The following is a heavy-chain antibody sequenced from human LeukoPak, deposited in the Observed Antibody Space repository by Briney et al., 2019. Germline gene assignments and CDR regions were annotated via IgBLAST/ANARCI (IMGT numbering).Heavy chain of an antibody. CDR1: GGSISSYY. CDR3: ARALRLWGGNSGIAFDI. J-gene: IGHJ3*02. CDR2: IYNSGST. D-gene: IGHD4-23*01. V-gene: IGHV4-59*01. Sequence: PSETLSLTCTVSGGSISSYYWSWIRQPPGKGLEWIGYIYNSGSTNYNHSLKSRVTISEDMSNNQFSLKLSSVTAADTAVYYCARALRLWGGNSGIAFDIWGQGTMVTISS.